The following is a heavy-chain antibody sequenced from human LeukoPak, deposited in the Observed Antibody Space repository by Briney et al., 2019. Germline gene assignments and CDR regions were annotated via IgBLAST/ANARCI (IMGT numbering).Heavy chain of an antibody. D-gene: IGHD2-21*02. Sequence: GGSLRLSCAASGFTVSSNYMSWVRQAPGKGLEWVSVIYSGGSTYYADSVKGRFTISRDNSKNTLYLQMNSLRAEDTAVYYCARDPTLYCGGDCYPFYFDYWGQGTLVTVSS. CDR1: GFTVSSNY. CDR3: ARDPTLYCGGDCYPFYFDY. V-gene: IGHV3-66*01. J-gene: IGHJ4*02. CDR2: IYSGGST.